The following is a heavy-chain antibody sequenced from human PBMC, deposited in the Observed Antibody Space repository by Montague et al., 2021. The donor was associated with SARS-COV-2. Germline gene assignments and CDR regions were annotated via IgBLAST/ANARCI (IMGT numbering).Heavy chain of an antibody. CDR1: GGSINGYY. CDR3: ARGTEVGAFDY. J-gene: IGHJ4*02. Sequence: SETLSLTCTVSGGSINGYYWTWVRQPPGKGLQWIAHIYYNGRTSYIPSLKSRLSVSLDKAKYQSSLELTSVTAADTARYFCARGTEVGAFDYWGQGALVSVSS. V-gene: IGHV4-59*01. CDR2: IYYNGRT. D-gene: IGHD1-26*01.